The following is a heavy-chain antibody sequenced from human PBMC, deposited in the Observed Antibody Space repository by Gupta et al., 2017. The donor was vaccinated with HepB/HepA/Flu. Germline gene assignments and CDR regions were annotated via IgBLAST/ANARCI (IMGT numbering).Heavy chain of an antibody. CDR1: GGTFSTYD. V-gene: IGHV1-69*08. D-gene: IGHD2-15*01. J-gene: IGHJ1*01. CDR2: IIPMLDTT. CDR3: ARDSGYCNSRSCYEGCSDGKCYSFSV. Sequence: QVQLVQSGAEVKKPGSSVKVSCKASGGTFSTYDINWVRQAPGQGLEWMGRIIPMLDTTKFAQKFQDRVTIIADKVTNTAYLEMSSLTFEDTAVYYCARDSGYCNSRSCYEGCSDGKCYSFSVWGQGTLVTVSS.